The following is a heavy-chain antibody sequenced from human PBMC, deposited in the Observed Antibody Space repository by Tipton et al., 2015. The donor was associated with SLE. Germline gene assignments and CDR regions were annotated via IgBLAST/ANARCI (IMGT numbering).Heavy chain of an antibody. J-gene: IGHJ4*02. Sequence: GSLRLSCAASGFTVSSNYMSWVRQAPGKGLEWVSVIYSGGSTYNADSVKGRFTISRDNSKNTLYLQMNSLRAEDTAVYYCARGDDSSGYYPPGFDYWGQGTLVTVSS. D-gene: IGHD3-22*01. CDR1: GFTVSSNY. CDR2: IYSGGST. V-gene: IGHV3-53*01. CDR3: ARGDDSSGYYPPGFDY.